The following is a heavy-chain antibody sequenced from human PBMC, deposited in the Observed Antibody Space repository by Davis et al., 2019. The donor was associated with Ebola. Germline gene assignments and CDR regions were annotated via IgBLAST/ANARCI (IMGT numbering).Heavy chain of an antibody. Sequence: GESLKISCAASGFTFSSYSMNWVRQAPGKGLEWVSSISSSSSYIYYADSVKGRFTISRDNAKNSLYLQMNSLRAEDTAVYYCARDPPRYYDNSGHFDYWGQGTLVTVSS. CDR3: ARDPPRYYDNSGHFDY. CDR1: GFTFSSYS. D-gene: IGHD3-22*01. V-gene: IGHV3-21*01. J-gene: IGHJ4*02. CDR2: ISSSSSYI.